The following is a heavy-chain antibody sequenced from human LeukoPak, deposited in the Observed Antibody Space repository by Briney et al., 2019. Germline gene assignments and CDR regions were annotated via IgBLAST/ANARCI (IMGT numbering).Heavy chain of an antibody. J-gene: IGHJ4*02. D-gene: IGHD2-21*02. CDR1: GGSISSGDYY. Sequence: SETLSLTCTVSGGSISSGDYYWSWIRQPAERGLEWIGHIYSSGNTNYSPSLKSRVTISLDTSQSQFSLKLTSVTAADTAVYYCARVSRDLFDYWGQGTLVTVSS. V-gene: IGHV4-61*09. CDR2: IYSSGNT. CDR3: ARVSRDLFDY.